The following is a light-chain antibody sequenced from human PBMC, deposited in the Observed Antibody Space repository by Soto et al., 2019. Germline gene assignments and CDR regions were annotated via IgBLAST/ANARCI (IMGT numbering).Light chain of an antibody. CDR3: QQSHSAPFT. J-gene: IGKJ3*01. V-gene: IGKV1-39*01. CDR1: QSISDY. Sequence: DIQMTQSPFSLSASLGDRVTITCRASQSISDYLNWYQQKPGKGPKLLIFAASSLQVGVPSRFSGRGSGTDVPLTISSLQPEDFATYFCQQSHSAPFTFGPGTTVDIK. CDR2: AAS.